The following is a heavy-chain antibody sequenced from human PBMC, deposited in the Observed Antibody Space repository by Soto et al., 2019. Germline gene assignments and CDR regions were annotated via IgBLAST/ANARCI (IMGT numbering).Heavy chain of an antibody. CDR1: GFTFSNAW. J-gene: IGHJ4*02. V-gene: IGHV3-15*07. CDR3: TTDLYCTTGVCFDYFDY. CDR2: IKSKTDGGTT. D-gene: IGHD2-8*01. Sequence: EVQLVESGGGLVRRGGSLRLSCAASGFTFSNAWMNWVRQAPGKGLEWVGRIKSKTDGGTTDYAAPVKGRFTISRDDSKNTLYLQMNSLKTEDTAVYYCTTDLYCTTGVCFDYFDYWGQGTLVTVSS.